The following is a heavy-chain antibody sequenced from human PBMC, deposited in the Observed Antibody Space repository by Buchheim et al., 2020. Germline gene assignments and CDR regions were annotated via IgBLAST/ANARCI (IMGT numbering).Heavy chain of an antibody. V-gene: IGHV3-11*01. CDR1: RFTFSDYS. J-gene: IGHJ6*02. Sequence: QVQLVESGGGLAKPGGSLRLSCTASRFTFSDYSMSWIRQAPGKGLECLSSISSSGGAIYYADSVKGRFTISRDNARNSLYFEMNSLRAEDTATYYCAREFRVAGPFYYYAMDVWGQGTT. CDR2: ISSSGGAI. CDR3: AREFRVAGPFYYYAMDV. D-gene: IGHD3-3*01.